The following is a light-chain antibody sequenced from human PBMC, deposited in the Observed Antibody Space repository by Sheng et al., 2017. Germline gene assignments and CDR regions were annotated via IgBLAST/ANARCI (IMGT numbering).Light chain of an antibody. Sequence: EIVLTQSPGTLSLSPGERATLSCRASQSVTSSYLAWYQQKPGQAPRLLIYGASSRATGIPDRFSGSGSETDFTLTISRLEPEDFAVYYCQQYASTPRALTFGGGTKVEIK. CDR1: QSVTSSY. CDR3: QQYASTPRALT. V-gene: IGKV3-20*01. J-gene: IGKJ4*01. CDR2: GAS.